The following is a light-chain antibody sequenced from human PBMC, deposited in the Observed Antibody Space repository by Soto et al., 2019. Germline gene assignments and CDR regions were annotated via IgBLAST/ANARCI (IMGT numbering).Light chain of an antibody. J-gene: IGKJ5*01. CDR2: GAF. Sequence: EIVMTQSPVTLSVSPGERVTLSCRASQSVSSNLAWYQQKPGQAPSLLIYGAFTRATGIPARFSGSGSATDFTLTISSLEPEDFAVYYCQQRSNWITFGQGTRLEIK. CDR1: QSVSSN. V-gene: IGKV3-11*01. CDR3: QQRSNWIT.